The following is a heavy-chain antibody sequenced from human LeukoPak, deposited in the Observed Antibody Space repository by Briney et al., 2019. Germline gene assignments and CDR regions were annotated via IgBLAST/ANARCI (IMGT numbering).Heavy chain of an antibody. D-gene: IGHD3-22*01. J-gene: IGHJ6*02. Sequence: SETLSLTCTVSGGTISSYYWNWIRQPPGKGLEWIGYIHYSGSTKYNPSLKSRVTISVDTSKNQFSLKLSSVTAADTAVYYCARSLLYYYDSSGYYYYYGMDVWGQGTTVTVSS. CDR3: ARSLLYYYDSSGYYYYYGMDV. CDR1: GGTISSYY. V-gene: IGHV4-59*08. CDR2: IHYSGST.